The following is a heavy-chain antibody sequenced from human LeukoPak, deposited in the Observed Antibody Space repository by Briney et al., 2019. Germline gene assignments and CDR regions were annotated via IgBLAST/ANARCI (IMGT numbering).Heavy chain of an antibody. CDR1: GFTFSSYS. CDR3: ARDRYSSGCFDY. CDR2: ISSSSSYI. Sequence: PGGSLRLSCAASGFTFSSYSMNWVRQAPGKGLEWVSSISSSSSYIYYADSVKGRFTISRDNAKNSLYLQMNSLRAEDTAAYYCARDRYSSGCFDYWGQGTLVTVSS. V-gene: IGHV3-21*01. J-gene: IGHJ4*02. D-gene: IGHD6-19*01.